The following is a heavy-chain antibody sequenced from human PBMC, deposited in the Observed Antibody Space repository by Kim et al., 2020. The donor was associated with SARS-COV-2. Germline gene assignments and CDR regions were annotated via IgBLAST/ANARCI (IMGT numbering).Heavy chain of an antibody. J-gene: IGHJ4*02. Sequence: GGSLRLSCAASGFTFGDYAMHWVRQAPGKGLEWVSGITWNSDTIDYADSVKGRFTISRDNAKNSLYLQMNSLRADDTAVYYCATWAYTYFFDYWGQGTL. CDR1: GFTFGDYA. V-gene: IGHV3-9*01. D-gene: IGHD4-4*01. CDR2: ITWNSDTI. CDR3: ATWAYTYFFDY.